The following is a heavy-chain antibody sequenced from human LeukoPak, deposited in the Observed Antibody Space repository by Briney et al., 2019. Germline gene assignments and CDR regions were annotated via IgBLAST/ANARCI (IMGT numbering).Heavy chain of an antibody. CDR2: ISAYNGNT. Sequence: ASVKVSCKASGYTFTSYGISWVRQAPGQGLEWMGWISAYNGNTNHAQKLQGRVTMTTDTSTSTAYMELRSLRSDDTAVYYCARGCSSTSCYWNYYYYGMDVWGKGTTVTVSS. CDR3: ARGCSSTSCYWNYYYYGMDV. V-gene: IGHV1-18*04. CDR1: GYTFTSYG. J-gene: IGHJ6*04. D-gene: IGHD2-2*01.